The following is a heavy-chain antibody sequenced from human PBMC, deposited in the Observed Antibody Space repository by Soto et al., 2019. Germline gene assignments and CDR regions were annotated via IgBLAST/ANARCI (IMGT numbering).Heavy chain of an antibody. D-gene: IGHD3-3*01. CDR3: ARGTIFGVVAGFLDV. J-gene: IGHJ6*04. CDR1: GFTFSNSA. Sequence: EVQLLESGGGLVQPRGSLRLSCAASGFTFSNSAMNWVHQAPGKGLEWVSGLTGSGATTYYADSVKGRFTISRDNSKNTLFLQMNSLRADDTAVYYCARGTIFGVVAGFLDVWGKGTTVTVSS. V-gene: IGHV3-23*01. CDR2: LTGSGATT.